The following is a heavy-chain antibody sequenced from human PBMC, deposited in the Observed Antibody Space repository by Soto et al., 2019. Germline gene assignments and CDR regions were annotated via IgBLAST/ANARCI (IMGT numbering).Heavy chain of an antibody. Sequence: QVQLQKSGPGLVKPSQTLSLTCTVSGGSISSGGYYWSWIRQHPGKGLEWIGYIYYSGSTYYNPSLKIRVTISVDTSKNQFSLKLSSVTAADTAVYYCARDESRGWAFDIWGQGTMVTVSS. CDR3: ARDESRGWAFDI. CDR1: GGSISSGGYY. V-gene: IGHV4-31*03. D-gene: IGHD6-19*01. J-gene: IGHJ3*02. CDR2: IYYSGST.